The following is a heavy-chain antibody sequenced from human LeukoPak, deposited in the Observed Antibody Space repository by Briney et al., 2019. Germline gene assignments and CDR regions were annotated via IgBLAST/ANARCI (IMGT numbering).Heavy chain of an antibody. J-gene: IGHJ5*02. CDR1: GYTFTSYG. D-gene: IGHD3-10*01. CDR3: ARDQYRGFNRIRFDP. Sequence: GASVKVSCKASGYTFTSYGISWVRQAPGQGLEWMGWISGYNGHTNYAQKLQGRVTMTTDTSTSTAYMELRRLRSDDTAVYYCARDQYRGFNRIRFDPWGQGTLVTVSS. CDR2: ISGYNGHT. V-gene: IGHV1-18*01.